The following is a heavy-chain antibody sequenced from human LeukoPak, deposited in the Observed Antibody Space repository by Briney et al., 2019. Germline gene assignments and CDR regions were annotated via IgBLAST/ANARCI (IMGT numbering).Heavy chain of an antibody. CDR3: AKDPLSSSSFDY. D-gene: IGHD6-13*01. J-gene: IGHJ4*02. Sequence: GGSLRLSCSASGFTFDNYAMHWVRQAPMKGLEWVASINWRSDEIGYADSVKGRFTISRDNAKNSLFLQMNSLRAEDTAVYYCAKDPLSSSSFDYWGQGTLVTVSS. CDR2: INWRSDEI. CDR1: GFTFDNYA. V-gene: IGHV3-9*01.